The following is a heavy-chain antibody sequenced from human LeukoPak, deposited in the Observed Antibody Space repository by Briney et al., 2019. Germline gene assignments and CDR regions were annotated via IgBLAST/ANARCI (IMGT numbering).Heavy chain of an antibody. D-gene: IGHD3-10*01. Sequence: GGSLRLSCAASGFTFSSYEMNWVRQAPGKGLEWVSYISSSGSTIYYADSVKGRFTISRDNAKNSLYLQMNSLRVEDTATYYCAKVAHYYYGSESYYFFEHWGQGTPVTASS. V-gene: IGHV3-48*03. J-gene: IGHJ4*02. CDR3: AKVAHYYYGSESYYFFEH. CDR1: GFTFSSYE. CDR2: ISSSGSTI.